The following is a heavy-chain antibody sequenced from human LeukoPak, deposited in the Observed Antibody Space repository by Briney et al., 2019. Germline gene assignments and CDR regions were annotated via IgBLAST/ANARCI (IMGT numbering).Heavy chain of an antibody. D-gene: IGHD5-24*01. Sequence: SETLSLTCTVSDGSISSYYWRWVRQPAGKGLEWLGRFYTCEETNYNPSLKRLLTMSVDTSKNEFSLRMRYVNAEDTGVYYCARDMLEMGYYYYMEVWGKGTTVTVSS. CDR3: ARDMLEMGYYYYMEV. CDR1: DGSISSYY. CDR2: FYTCEET. J-gene: IGHJ6*03. V-gene: IGHV4-4*07.